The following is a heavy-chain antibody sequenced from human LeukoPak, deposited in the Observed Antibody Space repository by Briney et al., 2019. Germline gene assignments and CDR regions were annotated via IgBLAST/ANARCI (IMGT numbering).Heavy chain of an antibody. D-gene: IGHD3-9*01. V-gene: IGHV3-21*01. Sequence: GGSLRLSCAASGFTFSTYSMNWVRQAPGRGLEWVSSISSSSSYIYYADSVKGRSTISRDNAKNSLYLQMNSLRAEDTAVYYCARGGGSYDILTGYYYYYMDVWGKGTTVTVSS. CDR1: GFTFSTYS. CDR2: ISSSSSYI. J-gene: IGHJ6*03. CDR3: ARGGGSYDILTGYYYYYMDV.